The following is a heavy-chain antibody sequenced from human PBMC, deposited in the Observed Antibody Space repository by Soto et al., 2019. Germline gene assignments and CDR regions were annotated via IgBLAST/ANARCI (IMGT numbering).Heavy chain of an antibody. V-gene: IGHV1-18*04. Sequence: QVQLVQSGPDLKRPGDSMKVSCKASGYTFTSYGISWVRKAPGQGLEWMAWISPLKGRTQYSQKAQGRVTLSTDTSSNTAYMEMTTLRVDDTAVYYCAMDYGDRPEYFKHWGQGTLVTVS. D-gene: IGHD4-17*01. CDR1: GYTFTSYG. CDR2: ISPLKGRT. CDR3: AMDYGDRPEYFKH. J-gene: IGHJ1*01.